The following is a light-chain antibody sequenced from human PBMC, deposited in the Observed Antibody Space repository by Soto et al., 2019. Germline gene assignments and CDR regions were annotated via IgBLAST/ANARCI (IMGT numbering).Light chain of an antibody. J-gene: IGKJ5*01. Sequence: DVPMTQSPASLSASVGDRVTITCRASQNIKNYLSWYQQKPGRAPRVVIFGASLLQSGVPSTFSASGSGTDITLTISSLRHDDFATYDCLQSHSTPLCFGQVTRLDI. CDR3: LQSHSTPLC. CDR1: QNIKNY. CDR2: GAS. V-gene: IGKV1-39*01.